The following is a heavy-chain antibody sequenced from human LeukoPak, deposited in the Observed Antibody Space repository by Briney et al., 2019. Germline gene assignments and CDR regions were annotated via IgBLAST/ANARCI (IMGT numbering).Heavy chain of an antibody. CDR3: ARQKYDFWSGLFPSYFDS. D-gene: IGHD3/OR15-3a*01. CDR2: SYFGGGI. V-gene: IGHV4-39*01. Sequence: SETLSLTCTVSVGSINTVNYYWAWIRQSPGKGLEWIGSSYFGGGIYYNPSLESRVSISVDTSKNQFSLKLRSVTATDTALYYCARQKYDFWSGLFPSYFDSWGQGTWVTVSS. CDR1: VGSINTVNYY. J-gene: IGHJ4*02.